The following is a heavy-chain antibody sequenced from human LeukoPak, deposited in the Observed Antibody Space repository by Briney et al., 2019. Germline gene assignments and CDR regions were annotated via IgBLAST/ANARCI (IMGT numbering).Heavy chain of an antibody. V-gene: IGHV3-74*01. D-gene: IGHD4-23*01. J-gene: IGHJ4*02. CDR2: INKDGSST. CDR3: ARVFGGNSPVDY. CDR1: GFTFSSYW. Sequence: GGSLRLSCAASGFTFSSYWMHWVRQAPGKGLVWVSRINKDGSSTSYADSVKGRFTISRDNAKNTLYLQMNSLRAEDTALYYCARVFGGNSPVDYWGQGTLVTVSS.